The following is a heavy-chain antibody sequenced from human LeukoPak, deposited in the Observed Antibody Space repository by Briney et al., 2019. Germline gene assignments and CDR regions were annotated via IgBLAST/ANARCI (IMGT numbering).Heavy chain of an antibody. Sequence: GGSLRLSCAASGFTSSSYGMHWVRQAPGKGLEWVAFIRYDGSNKYYADSVKGRFTISRDNSKNTLYLQMNSLRAEDTAVYYCANNYPYPSQRYFDYWGQGTLVTVSS. CDR1: GFTSSSYG. J-gene: IGHJ4*02. CDR3: ANNYPYPSQRYFDY. CDR2: IRYDGSNK. D-gene: IGHD4-11*01. V-gene: IGHV3-30*02.